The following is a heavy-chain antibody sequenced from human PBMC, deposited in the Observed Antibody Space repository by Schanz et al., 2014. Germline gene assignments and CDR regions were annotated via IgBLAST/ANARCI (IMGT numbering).Heavy chain of an antibody. D-gene: IGHD4-17*01. CDR3: ARELRLEYYFDY. V-gene: IGHV1-18*04. CDR1: GYMFDTYG. CDR2: ISTYNGHT. Sequence: QVRLVQSGAEAREPGASVKVSCKATGYMFDTYGFAWVRQAPGQGLEWMGWISTYNGHTRYGQKFQDRLSLTTDTDTATAHVELRSLRTDDTAVYYCARELRLEYYFDYWGQGTQVTVSS. J-gene: IGHJ4*02.